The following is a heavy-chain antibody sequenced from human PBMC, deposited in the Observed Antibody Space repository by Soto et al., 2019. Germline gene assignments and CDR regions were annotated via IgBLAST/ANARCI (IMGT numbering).Heavy chain of an antibody. CDR1: GFTFSSYA. CDR3: AKADIVVVPAALDY. V-gene: IGHV3-23*01. J-gene: IGHJ4*02. Sequence: PWGSLRLSCAASGFTFSSYAMSWVRQAPGKGLEWVSAISGSGGSTYYADSVKGRFTISRDNSKNTLYLQMNSLRAEDTAVYYCAKADIVVVPAALDYWGQGTLVTVSS. CDR2: ISGSGGST. D-gene: IGHD2-2*01.